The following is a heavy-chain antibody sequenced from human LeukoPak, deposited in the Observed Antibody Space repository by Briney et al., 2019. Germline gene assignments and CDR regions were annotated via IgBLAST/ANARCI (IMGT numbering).Heavy chain of an antibody. CDR3: ARQAVTYYDSSGYPFQTDY. V-gene: IGHV5-51*01. D-gene: IGHD3-22*01. CDR2: IYPGDSDT. J-gene: IGHJ4*02. CDR1: GYSFTSYW. Sequence: GESLKISCKGSGYSFTSYWIGWVRQLPGKGLEWMGIIYPGDSDTRYSLSFQGQVTISADKSISTAYLQWSSLKASDTAMYYCARQAVTYYDSSGYPFQTDYWGQGTLVTVSS.